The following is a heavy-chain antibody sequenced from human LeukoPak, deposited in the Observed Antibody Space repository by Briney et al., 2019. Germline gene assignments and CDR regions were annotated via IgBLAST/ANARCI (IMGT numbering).Heavy chain of an antibody. CDR1: GGPISSYY. Sequence: SETLSLTCTVSGGPISSYYWSWLRQPPGKGLEWIGYIYYSGSTNYNPSLKSRVTISVDTSKNQFSLKLSSVTAADTAVYYCARNYGDFDYWGQGTLVTVSS. D-gene: IGHD4-17*01. V-gene: IGHV4-59*01. CDR3: ARNYGDFDY. CDR2: IYYSGST. J-gene: IGHJ4*02.